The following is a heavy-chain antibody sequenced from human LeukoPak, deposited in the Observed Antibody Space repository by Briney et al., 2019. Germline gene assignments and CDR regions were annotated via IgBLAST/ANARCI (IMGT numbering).Heavy chain of an antibody. CDR2: INPSGGST. CDR1: GYTFTSYY. Sequence: GASVKVSCKASGYTFTSYYMHWVRQAPGQGLEWMGIINPSGGSTSYAQKFQGRVTMTRDMSTSTVYMELSRLRSDDTAVYYCARVYDSSGYSLLYYFDYWGQGTLVTVSS. D-gene: IGHD3-22*01. V-gene: IGHV1-46*01. CDR3: ARVYDSSGYSLLYYFDY. J-gene: IGHJ4*02.